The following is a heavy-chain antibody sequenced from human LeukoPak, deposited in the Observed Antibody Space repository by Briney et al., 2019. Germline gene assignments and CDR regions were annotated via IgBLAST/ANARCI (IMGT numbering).Heavy chain of an antibody. Sequence: GGSLRLSCTYSGFTSRFLGMSWIRQAPGKGLEWVSGTSGSGGSEYYADSVKGRFTISRDNSENTVYLQMNSLRAEDTAVYYCARGHLRELIDYWGQGTLVTVSS. CDR1: GFTSRFLG. V-gene: IGHV3-23*01. J-gene: IGHJ4*02. CDR3: ARGHLRELIDY. D-gene: IGHD3-16*01. CDR2: TSGSGGSE.